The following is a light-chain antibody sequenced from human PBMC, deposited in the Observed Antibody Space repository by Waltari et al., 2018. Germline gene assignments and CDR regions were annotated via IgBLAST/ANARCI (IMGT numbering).Light chain of an antibody. V-gene: IGLV3-27*01. CDR2: KDT. CDR3: YSASDNNWV. Sequence: SYELTQPSSVSVSPGQTARITCSGDVLARKYSRWFQQKPGQAPVLLIYKDTERPSGIPGRCSGTSSGTTVTLTISGAQVDDEADYYCYSASDNNWVFGGGTKLTVL. J-gene: IGLJ3*02. CDR1: VLARKY.